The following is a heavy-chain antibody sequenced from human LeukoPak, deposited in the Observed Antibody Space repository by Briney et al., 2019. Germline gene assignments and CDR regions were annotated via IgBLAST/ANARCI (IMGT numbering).Heavy chain of an antibody. J-gene: IGHJ6*02. CDR3: ARVSYCSSTSCYLRGYYGMDV. V-gene: IGHV4-34*01. CDR2: INHSGST. D-gene: IGHD2-2*01. Sequence: SETLSLTCAVYGGSFSGYYWSWIHQPPGKGLEWIGEINHSGSTNYNPSLKSRVTISVDTSKNQFSLKLSSVTAADTAVYYCARVSYCSSTSCYLRGYYGMDVWGQGTTVTVSS. CDR1: GGSFSGYY.